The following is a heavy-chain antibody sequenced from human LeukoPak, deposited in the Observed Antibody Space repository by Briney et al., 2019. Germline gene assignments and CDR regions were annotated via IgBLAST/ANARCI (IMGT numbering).Heavy chain of an antibody. D-gene: IGHD2-2*02. CDR2: IYHSGST. J-gene: IGHJ2*01. CDR1: GGSISSDDYY. CDR3: AKEPTRNCTSTSCYRDFYFDL. Sequence: KTSETLSLTCTVSGGSISSDDYYWSWIRQPPGKGLEWIGYIYHSGSTYYNPSLKSRVIISVDRSKNQFSLKLTSVTAADTALYFCAKEPTRNCTSTSCYRDFYFDLWGRGTLVTVSS. V-gene: IGHV4-30-2*01.